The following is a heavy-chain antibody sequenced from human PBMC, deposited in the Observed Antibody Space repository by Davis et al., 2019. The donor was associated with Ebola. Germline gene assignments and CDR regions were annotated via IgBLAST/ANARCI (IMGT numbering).Heavy chain of an antibody. CDR3: ARGSAVSGYDHKSRFDY. D-gene: IGHD5-12*01. Sequence: ASVKVSCKASGFTFSSHSFHWVRQAPGQGLEWMGIINPSGENTVYAQKFQGRVTMTTDTSTSTAYMELRSLRSDDTAVYYCARGSAVSGYDHKSRFDYWGRGTLVSVSS. V-gene: IGHV1-46*01. J-gene: IGHJ4*02. CDR2: INPSGENT. CDR1: GFTFSSHS.